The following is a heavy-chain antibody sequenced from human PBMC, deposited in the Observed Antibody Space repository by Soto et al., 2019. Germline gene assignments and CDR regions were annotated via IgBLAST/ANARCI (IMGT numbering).Heavy chain of an antibody. Sequence: QVQLQESGPGLVKPSEPLSLNCTVSGGSISRNYWSWIRQPAGKGLEWIGRIYSTGATNYNPSLQSRVSLPVDTSRNQFSRKLTSVTAADTAIYYCAQTRVARTPFFDHWGQGTPVTVSS. J-gene: IGHJ4*02. D-gene: IGHD2-15*01. CDR1: GGSISRNY. V-gene: IGHV4-4*07. CDR3: AQTRVARTPFFDH. CDR2: IYSTGAT.